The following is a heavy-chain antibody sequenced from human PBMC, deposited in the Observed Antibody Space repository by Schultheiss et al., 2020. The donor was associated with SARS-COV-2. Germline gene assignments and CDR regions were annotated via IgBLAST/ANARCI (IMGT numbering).Heavy chain of an antibody. Sequence: SETLSLTCTVSGGSISSYYWSWIRQPPGKGLEWIGYIYYSGSTYYNPSLKSRVTISVDTSKNQFSLKLSSVTAADTAVYYCAREGYYFDYWGQGTLVTVS. CDR1: GGSISSYY. CDR3: AREGYYFDY. J-gene: IGHJ4*02. V-gene: IGHV4-59*12. CDR2: IYYSGST.